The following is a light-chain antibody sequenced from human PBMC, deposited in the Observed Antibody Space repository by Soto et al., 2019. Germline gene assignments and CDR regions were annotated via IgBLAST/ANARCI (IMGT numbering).Light chain of an antibody. Sequence: DIQMTQSPSSLSASVGDRVTMTCRASRSISRFVSWYQQKPGKAPNLLIYSASSLHIGVPSRFSGSGSGTDFTLTITNLQPEDFATYSCQQSYSTLWTFGQGTKVDIK. CDR3: QQSYSTLWT. J-gene: IGKJ1*01. V-gene: IGKV1-39*01. CDR1: RSISRF. CDR2: SAS.